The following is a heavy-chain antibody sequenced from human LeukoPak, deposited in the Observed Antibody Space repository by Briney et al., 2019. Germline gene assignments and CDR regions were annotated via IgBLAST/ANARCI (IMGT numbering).Heavy chain of an antibody. J-gene: IGHJ3*02. CDR3: ARVPGAFDI. CDR1: GFTFSSYA. V-gene: IGHV3-48*04. CDR2: ISSSGSTI. Sequence: QPGASLRLSCAASGFTFSSYAMSWVRQAPGKGLEWVSYISSSGSTIYYADSVKGRFTISRDNAKNSLYLQMNSLRAEDTAVYYYARVPGAFDIWGQGTMVTVSS.